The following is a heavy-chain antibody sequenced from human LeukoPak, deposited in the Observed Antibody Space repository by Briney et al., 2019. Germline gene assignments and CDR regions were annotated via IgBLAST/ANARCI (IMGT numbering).Heavy chain of an antibody. CDR2: INPSGGST. J-gene: IGHJ4*02. V-gene: IGHV1-46*01. CDR1: GYTFTGYY. Sequence: ASVKVSCKGSGYTFTGYYMHWVRQAPGQGLEWMGIINPSGGSTSYAQKFQGRVTMTRDTSTSTVYMELGSLRSEDTAVYYCARIVSGSGWPYKIDYWGQGTLVTVSS. CDR3: ARIVSGSGWPYKIDY. D-gene: IGHD6-19*01.